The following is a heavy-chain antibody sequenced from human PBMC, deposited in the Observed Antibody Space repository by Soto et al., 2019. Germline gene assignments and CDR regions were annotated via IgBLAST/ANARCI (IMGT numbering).Heavy chain of an antibody. J-gene: IGHJ6*01. D-gene: IGHD1-26*01. CDR2: IIPVVGPP. CDR1: GGTFSSYG. CDR3: ARRFGSSYGMDV. Sequence: QLVQSGAEVKQPGSSVKVSCKASGGTFSSYGVNWVRQAPGEGLEWMGGIIPVVGPPNYAQKFQGRVTITADESTGTAYMELSSLRTEDTAVYYCARRFGSSYGMDVWGQGSTVTVSS. V-gene: IGHV1-69*01.